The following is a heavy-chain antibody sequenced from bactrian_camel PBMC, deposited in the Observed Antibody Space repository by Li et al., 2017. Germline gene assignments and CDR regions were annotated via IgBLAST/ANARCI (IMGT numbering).Heavy chain of an antibody. J-gene: IGHJ4*01. Sequence: HVQLVESGGGSVQAGGSLKLACKASGSSALYYSKWCLAWFRQAPGKEREGVARIYTGSGNTYYADSVKGRFTISQDNAKNTVYLQMNSLKPEDTAMYYCAAFCSGGYWSFKYWGQGTQV. CDR1: GSSALYYSKWC. V-gene: IGHV3S1*01. D-gene: IGHD2*01. CDR2: IYTGSGNT. CDR3: AAFCSGGYWSFKY.